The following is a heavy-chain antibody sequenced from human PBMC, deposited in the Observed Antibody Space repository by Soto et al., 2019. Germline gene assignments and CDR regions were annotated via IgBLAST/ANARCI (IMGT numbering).Heavy chain of an antibody. CDR1: GGTFSSYA. CDR2: IIPIFGTA. D-gene: IGHD2-2*02. V-gene: IGHV1-69*01. Sequence: QVQLVQSGAEVKKPGSSVKVSCKASGGTFSSYAISWVRQAPGQGLEWMGGIIPIFGTANYAQKFQGRVTITADESTITAYMELSSLRSEDTAVYYCARVPYCSSTNCYTGVGMDVWGQGTTVTVSS. J-gene: IGHJ6*02. CDR3: ARVPYCSSTNCYTGVGMDV.